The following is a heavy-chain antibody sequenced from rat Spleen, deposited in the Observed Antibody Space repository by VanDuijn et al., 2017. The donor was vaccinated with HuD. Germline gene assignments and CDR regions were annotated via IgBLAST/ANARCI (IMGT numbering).Heavy chain of an antibody. D-gene: IGHD1-12*02. Sequence: EVQLVESGGGLVQPGRSLKLSCAASGFTFSNYYMAWVRQAPTKGLEWVAYISTGGDNTYYRDSVKGRFTISRDNAKSTLYLQLDSLRSEDTATYYCTTDTFYGDTYYPGGFDYWGQGVMVTVSS. J-gene: IGHJ2*01. CDR2: ISTGGDNT. CDR1: GFTFSNYY. CDR3: TTDTFYGDTYYPGGFDY. V-gene: IGHV5-27*01.